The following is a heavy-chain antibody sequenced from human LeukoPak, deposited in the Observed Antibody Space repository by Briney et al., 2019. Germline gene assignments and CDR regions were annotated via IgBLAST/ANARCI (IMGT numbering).Heavy chain of an antibody. J-gene: IGHJ5*02. CDR1: GGSISSHY. V-gene: IGHV4-59*11. CDR2: IYYSGST. CDR3: ARGGPWFDP. Sequence: SETLSLTCTVSGGSISSHYWSWIRQPPGKGLEWIGYIYYSGSTNYNPSLKGRVTISVDTSKNQFSLKLSSVTAADTAVYYCARGGPWFDPWGQGTLVTVSS.